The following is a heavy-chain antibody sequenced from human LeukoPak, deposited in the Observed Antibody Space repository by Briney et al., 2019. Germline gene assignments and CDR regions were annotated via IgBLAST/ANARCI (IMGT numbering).Heavy chain of an antibody. J-gene: IGHJ4*02. Sequence: ASVKVSCKASGYTFTSYGISWVRQAPGQGLEWMGWISAYNGNTNYAQKLQGRVTMTTDTSTSTAYMELRSPRSDDTAVYYCARDWCSSTSCYRPDYWGQGTLVTVSS. D-gene: IGHD2-2*01. CDR1: GYTFTSYG. CDR3: ARDWCSSTSCYRPDY. V-gene: IGHV1-18*01. CDR2: ISAYNGNT.